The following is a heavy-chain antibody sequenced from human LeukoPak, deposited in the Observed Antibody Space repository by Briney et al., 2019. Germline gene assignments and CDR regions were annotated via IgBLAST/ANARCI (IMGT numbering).Heavy chain of an antibody. CDR3: ASYTAGGGGLDY. D-gene: IGHD5-18*01. J-gene: IGHJ4*02. V-gene: IGHV4-34*01. CDR2: INHSGST. CDR1: GGSFSGYY. Sequence: PSETLSLTCAVYGGSFSGYYWSWIRQPPGKGLEWIGGINHSGSTNYNPSLKSRVTISVDTSKNQFSLKLSSVTAADTAVYYCASYTAGGGGLDYWGQGTLVTVSS.